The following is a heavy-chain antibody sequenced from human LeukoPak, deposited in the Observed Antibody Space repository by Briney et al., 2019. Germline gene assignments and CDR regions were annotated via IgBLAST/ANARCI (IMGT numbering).Heavy chain of an antibody. CDR3: ARGYCSGGSCLDY. Sequence: GGSLRLSCAASGFTFSSYSMNWVRQAPGKGLEWVSSIGSSSTYIYYADSVKGRFTISRDNAKNSLYLQMNSLRAEDTAVYYCARGYCSGGSCLDYWAREPWSPSPQ. D-gene: IGHD2-15*01. J-gene: IGHJ4*02. CDR1: GFTFSSYS. CDR2: IGSSSTYI. V-gene: IGHV3-21*01.